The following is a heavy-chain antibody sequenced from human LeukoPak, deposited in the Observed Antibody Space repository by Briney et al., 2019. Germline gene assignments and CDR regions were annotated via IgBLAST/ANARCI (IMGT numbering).Heavy chain of an antibody. Sequence: ASVKVSCKASGYTFTSYYMHWVRQAPGQGLEWMGIINPSGGSTSYAQKFQGRVTMTRDTSTSTVYMELSSLRSEDTSVYYCARAYSSGWYLDYWGQGTLVTVSS. CDR2: INPSGGST. D-gene: IGHD6-19*01. CDR3: ARAYSSGWYLDY. J-gene: IGHJ4*02. CDR1: GYTFTSYY. V-gene: IGHV1-46*01.